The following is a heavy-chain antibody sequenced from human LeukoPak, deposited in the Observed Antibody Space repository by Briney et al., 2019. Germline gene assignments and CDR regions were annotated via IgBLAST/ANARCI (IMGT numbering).Heavy chain of an antibody. J-gene: IGHJ3*02. V-gene: IGHV3-15*01. CDR2: IKSKTDGGTT. CDR1: GFTFSNAW. Sequence: PGGSLRHSCAASGFTFSNAWMSWVRQAPGRGLEWVGRIKSKTDGGTTDYAASVKGRFTISRDDSKNTLYLQMNSLKTEDTAVYYCTTGLLPWHAFDIWGQGTMVTVSS. CDR3: TTGLLPWHAFDI. D-gene: IGHD2-15*01.